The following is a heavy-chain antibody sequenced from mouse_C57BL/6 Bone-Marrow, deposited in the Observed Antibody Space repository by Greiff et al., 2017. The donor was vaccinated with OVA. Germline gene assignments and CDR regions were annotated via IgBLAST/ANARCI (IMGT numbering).Heavy chain of an antibody. CDR3: TRDCYYAMDY. CDR1: GFTFSSYA. Sequence: EVNLVESGEGLVKPGGSLKLSCAASGFTFSSYAMSWVRQTPEKRLAWVASISSGGDYIYYADTVKGRFTISRDNARNTLYLQMSSLKSEDTAMYYCTRDCYYAMDYWGQGTSVTVSS. CDR2: ISSGGDYI. V-gene: IGHV5-9-1*02. J-gene: IGHJ4*01.